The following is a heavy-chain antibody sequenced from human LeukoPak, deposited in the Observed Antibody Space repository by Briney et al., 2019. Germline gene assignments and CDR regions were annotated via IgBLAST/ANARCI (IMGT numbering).Heavy chain of an antibody. CDR1: GYTFTGYY. J-gene: IGHJ6*02. D-gene: IGHD1-26*01. Sequence: GASVKVSCKASGYTFTGYYMHWVRQAPGQGLEWMGWINPNSGGTNYAQKFQGRVTMTRDTSISTAYMELSRPRSDDTAVYYCASGGQWELPRAYYYYGMDVWGQGTTVTVSS. V-gene: IGHV1-2*02. CDR3: ASGGQWELPRAYYYYGMDV. CDR2: INPNSGGT.